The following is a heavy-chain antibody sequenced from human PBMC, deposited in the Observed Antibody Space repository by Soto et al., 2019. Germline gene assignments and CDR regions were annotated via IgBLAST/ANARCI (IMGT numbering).Heavy chain of an antibody. V-gene: IGHV1-3*01. D-gene: IGHD3-9*01. CDR1: GYTFTSYA. J-gene: IGHJ2*01. CDR3: ARGPHILTGYIHWYFDL. Sequence: ASVKVSCKASGYTFTSYAMHWVRQAPGQRFEWMGWINAGNGNTKYSQKFQGRVTITRDTSASTAYMELSSLRSEDTAVHYCARGPHILTGYIHWYFDLWGRGTLVTVSS. CDR2: INAGNGNT.